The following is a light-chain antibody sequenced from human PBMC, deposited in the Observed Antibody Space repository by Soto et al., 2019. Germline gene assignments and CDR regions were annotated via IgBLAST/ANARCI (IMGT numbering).Light chain of an antibody. CDR2: AAS. CDR3: QQNYITPPWT. Sequence: DVQMTQSPSSLSASVGDRVTITFRASQSIKKSLNWYQQKPGKAPKLLIFAASNLQSGVPSRFSGSGSGTDFTLTISSLQAEDFATYYCQQNYITPPWTFCPGTKVDIK. V-gene: IGKV1-39*01. CDR1: QSIKKS. J-gene: IGKJ1*01.